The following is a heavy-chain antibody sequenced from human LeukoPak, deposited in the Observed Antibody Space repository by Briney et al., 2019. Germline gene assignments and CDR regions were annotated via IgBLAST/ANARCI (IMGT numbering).Heavy chain of an antibody. Sequence: SQTLSLTCTVSGGSISSGGYYWSWNRQHPGKGLEWIGYIYYSGSTYYNPSLKSRVTISVGTSKNQFSLKLSSVTAADTAVYYCASTLSFFTPEYFDYWGQGTLVTVSS. CDR2: IYYSGST. D-gene: IGHD1-14*01. CDR1: GGSISSGGYY. V-gene: IGHV4-31*03. CDR3: ASTLSFFTPEYFDY. J-gene: IGHJ4*02.